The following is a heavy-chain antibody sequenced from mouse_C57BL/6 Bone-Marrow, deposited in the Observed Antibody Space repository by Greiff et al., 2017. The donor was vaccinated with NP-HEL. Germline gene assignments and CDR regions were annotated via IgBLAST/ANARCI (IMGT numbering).Heavy chain of an antibody. Sequence: VQLQQSGPELVKPGASVKISCKASGYSLTGYYMHWVKQSHGNILDWIGYIYPYNGVSSYTQKFKGKATLTVDKSSSTAYMELRSLTSEDSAVYYCARRVYYYGSSPYWYFDVWGTGTTVTVSS. V-gene: IGHV1-31*01. CDR1: GYSLTGYY. CDR2: IYPYNGVS. CDR3: ARRVYYYGSSPYWYFDV. D-gene: IGHD1-1*01. J-gene: IGHJ1*03.